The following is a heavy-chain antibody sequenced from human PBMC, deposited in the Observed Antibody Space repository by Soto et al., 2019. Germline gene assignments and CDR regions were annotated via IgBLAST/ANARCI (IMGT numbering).Heavy chain of an antibody. CDR2: IYYSGST. J-gene: IGHJ4*02. CDR3: ATRLAVAGTNLDY. CDR1: GGNVGSGSYY. V-gene: IGHV4-61*01. D-gene: IGHD6-19*01. Sequence: SETHSLTSTVSGGNVGSGSYYWSWIRQPPGKGLEWIGYIYYSGSTNYNPSLKSRVTISVDTSKNQFSLKLSSVTAADTAVYYCATRLAVAGTNLDYWGQGTLVTVSS.